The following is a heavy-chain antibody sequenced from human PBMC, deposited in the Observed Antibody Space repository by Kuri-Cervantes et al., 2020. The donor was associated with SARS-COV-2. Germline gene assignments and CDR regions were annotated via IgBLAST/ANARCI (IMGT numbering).Heavy chain of an antibody. CDR2: IIPILGIA. V-gene: IGHV1-69*04. D-gene: IGHD1-1*01. CDR1: GGTFSSYA. Sequence: SVKVSCKASGGTFSSYAISWVRQAPGQGLEWMGRIIPILGIANYAQKFQGRVTITADKSTSTAYMELSSLRSEDTAVYYCARATPSEPTTPGIWGQGTMVTVSS. J-gene: IGHJ3*02. CDR3: ARATPSEPTTPGI.